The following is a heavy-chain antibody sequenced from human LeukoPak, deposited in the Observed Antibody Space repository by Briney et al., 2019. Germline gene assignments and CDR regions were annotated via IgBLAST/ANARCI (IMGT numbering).Heavy chain of an antibody. D-gene: IGHD3-3*01. CDR3: ARVDFWSGHDAFDI. CDR2: IYHSGST. J-gene: IGHJ3*02. Sequence: SETLSLTCTVSGYSISSGYYWGWTRPPPGKGLEWIGIIYHSGSTYYNPSLKSRVTISGDTSKNQFSLKLSSVTAADTAVYYCARVDFWSGHDAFDIWGQGTMVTVSS. CDR1: GYSISSGYY. V-gene: IGHV4-38-2*02.